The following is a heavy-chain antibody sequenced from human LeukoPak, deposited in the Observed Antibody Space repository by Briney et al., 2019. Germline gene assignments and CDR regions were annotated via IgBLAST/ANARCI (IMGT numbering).Heavy chain of an antibody. CDR3: ARLGGNQVLYYFDY. V-gene: IGHV4-39*01. CDR1: GGSISSSSYY. Sequence: SETPSLTCTVSGGSISSSSYYWGWIRQPPGKGLEWIGSIYYSGSTYYNPSLKSRVTISVDTSKNQFSLKVSSVTAADTAVYYCARLGGNQVLYYFDYWGQGTLVTVSS. J-gene: IGHJ4*02. CDR2: IYYSGST. D-gene: IGHD1-14*01.